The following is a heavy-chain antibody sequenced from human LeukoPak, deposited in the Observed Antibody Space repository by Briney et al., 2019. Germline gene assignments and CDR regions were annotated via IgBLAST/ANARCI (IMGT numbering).Heavy chain of an antibody. J-gene: IGHJ4*02. D-gene: IGHD1-20*01. Sequence: ASVKASCKASGDTFTKYYIHWARQAPGQGLEWMGLINPTGGTTTYAQKFQGRVTMTRDTSTSTVYMELSSLKSEDTAVYFCAKSANNFNWIDYWGQGTLVTVSS. V-gene: IGHV1-46*01. CDR2: INPTGGTT. CDR1: GDTFTKYY. CDR3: AKSANNFNWIDY.